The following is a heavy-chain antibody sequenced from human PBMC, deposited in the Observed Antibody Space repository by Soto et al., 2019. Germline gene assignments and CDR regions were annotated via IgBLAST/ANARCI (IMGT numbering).Heavy chain of an antibody. CDR1: GFSISSAW. V-gene: IGHV3-15*07. Sequence: QLVESGGGLVRPGGSLRLSCSASGFSISSAWMNWVRQAPGKGLEWVGRIKTKIEGETTHYAAPVTGRFTVSRDDSKNMLYLQMNSLKADDTALYYCTTGSVEGVWGQGTTVTVSS. J-gene: IGHJ6*02. CDR2: IKTKIEGETT. CDR3: TTGSVEGV. D-gene: IGHD2-15*01.